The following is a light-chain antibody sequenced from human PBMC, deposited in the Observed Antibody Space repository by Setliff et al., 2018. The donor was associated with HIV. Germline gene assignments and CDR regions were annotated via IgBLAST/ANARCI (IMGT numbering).Light chain of an antibody. V-gene: IGLV2-14*01. J-gene: IGLJ1*01. CDR2: EVS. CDR3: SSYTSIYTYV. Sequence: ALTQHASVSGSPGQSITMSCTGTSSDVGGYNYVSWYQQHPGKAPKLIIYEVSNRPSGVSNRFSGSKSGNTASLTISGLQAEDEADYYCSSYTSIYTYVFGTGTKVTVL. CDR1: SSDVGGYNY.